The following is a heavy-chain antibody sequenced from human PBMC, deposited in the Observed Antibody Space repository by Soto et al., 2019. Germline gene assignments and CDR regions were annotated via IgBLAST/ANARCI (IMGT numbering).Heavy chain of an antibody. CDR3: ARDDERITIFGVAGHAFDI. Sequence: GGSLRLSCAASGFTFSSYSMNWVRQAPGKGLEWVSYNSSSSSTIYYADSVKGRFTISRDNAKNSLYLQMNSLRAEDTAVYYCARDDERITIFGVAGHAFDIWGQGTMVTVSS. V-gene: IGHV3-48*01. CDR1: GFTFSSYS. J-gene: IGHJ3*02. D-gene: IGHD3-3*01. CDR2: NSSSSSTI.